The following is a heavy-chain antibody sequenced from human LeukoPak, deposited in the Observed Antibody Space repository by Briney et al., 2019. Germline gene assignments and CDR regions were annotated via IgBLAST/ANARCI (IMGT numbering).Heavy chain of an antibody. D-gene: IGHD2-15*01. Sequence: GGSLRLSCAASGFTFSSYWMHWVRQAPGKGLVWVSRINSDGSSTSYADSVKGRFTISRDNAKNTLYLQMNSLRAEDTAVCYCARGCSGGSCWFDPWGQGTLVTVSS. J-gene: IGHJ5*02. CDR1: GFTFSSYW. CDR2: INSDGSST. V-gene: IGHV3-74*01. CDR3: ARGCSGGSCWFDP.